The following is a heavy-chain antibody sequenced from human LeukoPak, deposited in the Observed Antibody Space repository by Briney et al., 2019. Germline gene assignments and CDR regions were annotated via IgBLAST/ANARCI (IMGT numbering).Heavy chain of an antibody. CDR3: AREIVSAVAGNFDY. V-gene: IGHV3-48*03. J-gene: IGHJ4*02. CDR2: ISSSGTTR. CDR1: GFTFSSYE. Sequence: GGSLRLSCAASGFTFSSYEMTWVRQAPGKGLEGVSYISSSGTTRTYADSVKGRFTISRDNAKNSLYLEMNSLRAEDTAVYYCAREIVSAVAGNFDYWGQGTLVTVSS. D-gene: IGHD6-19*01.